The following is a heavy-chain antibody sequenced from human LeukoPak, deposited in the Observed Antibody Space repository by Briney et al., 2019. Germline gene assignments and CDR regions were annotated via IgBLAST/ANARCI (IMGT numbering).Heavy chain of an antibody. CDR2: IYYSGST. CDR3: ARTRVGLTAAGYYYYGMDV. D-gene: IGHD6-13*01. CDR1: GGSISSGDYY. J-gene: IGHJ6*02. V-gene: IGHV4-30-4*01. Sequence: SQTPSLTCTVSGGSISSGDYYWSWIRQPPGKGLEWIGYIYYSGSTYYNPSLKSRVTISVDTSKNQFSLKLSSVTAADTAVYYCARTRVGLTAAGYYYYGMDVWGQGTTVTVSS.